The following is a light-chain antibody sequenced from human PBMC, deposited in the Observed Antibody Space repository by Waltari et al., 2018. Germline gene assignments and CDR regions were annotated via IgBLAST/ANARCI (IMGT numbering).Light chain of an antibody. V-gene: IGKV1-39*01. CDR3: QQTYRTPRT. Sequence: DIQMTQSRSSLPASVGDRVTISCRASQRISSYLNWYQQQPGKAPRLLIYGAVSLQSGVPSRFSGSGSGTDFTLTISSLQPEDFATYYCQQTYRTPRTFGQGTKVDI. CDR2: GAV. J-gene: IGKJ1*01. CDR1: QRISSY.